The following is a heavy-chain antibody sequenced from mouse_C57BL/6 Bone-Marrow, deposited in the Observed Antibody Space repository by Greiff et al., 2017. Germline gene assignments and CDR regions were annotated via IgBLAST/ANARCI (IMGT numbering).Heavy chain of an antibody. D-gene: IGHD1-1*01. Sequence: DVMLVESGGGLVQPGGSLKLSCAASGFTFSDYYMYWVRQTPEKRLEWVAYISTGGGSTYYPDTVKGRFTISRDNAKNTLYLQMSRLKSEDTAMYYCARGDYYGSSSFWYFDVWGTGTTVTVSS. V-gene: IGHV5-12*01. CDR2: ISTGGGST. J-gene: IGHJ1*03. CDR3: ARGDYYGSSSFWYFDV. CDR1: GFTFSDYY.